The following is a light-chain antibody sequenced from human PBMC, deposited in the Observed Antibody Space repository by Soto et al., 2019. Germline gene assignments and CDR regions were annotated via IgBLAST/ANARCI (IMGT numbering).Light chain of an antibody. V-gene: IGLV1-40*01. CDR3: PSYDSSLSGSVV. CDR2: GNS. J-gene: IGLJ2*01. Sequence: QSVLTQPPSVSGAPGQRVTISCTGSSSNIGAGYDVHWYQQLPGTAPKLLICGNSNRPSGVPDRFSGSKSGTSASLAITGLQAEDEADYYCPSYDSSLSGSVVFGGGTKLTVL. CDR1: SSNIGAGYD.